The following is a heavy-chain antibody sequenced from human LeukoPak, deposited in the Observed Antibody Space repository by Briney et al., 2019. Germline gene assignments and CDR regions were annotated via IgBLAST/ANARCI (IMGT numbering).Heavy chain of an antibody. Sequence: PSETLSLTCTVSGGSISSSSYYWGWIRQPPGKGLEWIGSIYYSGSTYYNPSLKSRVTISVDTSKNQFSLKLSSVTAADTAVYYCARSVNTVSRFDYWGQGTLVTVSS. V-gene: IGHV4-39*01. D-gene: IGHD4-17*01. CDR3: ARSVNTVSRFDY. CDR2: IYYSGST. J-gene: IGHJ4*02. CDR1: GGSISSSSYY.